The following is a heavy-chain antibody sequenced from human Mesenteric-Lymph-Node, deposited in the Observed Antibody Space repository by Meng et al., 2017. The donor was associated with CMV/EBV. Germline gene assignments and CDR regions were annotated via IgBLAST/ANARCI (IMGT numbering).Heavy chain of an antibody. Sequence: GESLKISCAASGFSFSTFGMHWVRQAPGKGLEWVSFIRYDGSGKYYGDSVKGRFTISRDNSKNTLYLQMNSLRAEDTAVYYCAKEHRITIFGVVITSRAYYYYGMDVWGQGTTVTVSS. CDR3: AKEHRITIFGVVITSRAYYYYGMDV. V-gene: IGHV3-30*02. CDR1: GFSFSTFG. J-gene: IGHJ6*02. D-gene: IGHD3-3*01. CDR2: IRYDGSGK.